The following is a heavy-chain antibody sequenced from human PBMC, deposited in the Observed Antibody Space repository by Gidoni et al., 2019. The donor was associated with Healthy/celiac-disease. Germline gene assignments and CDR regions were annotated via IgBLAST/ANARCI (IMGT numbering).Heavy chain of an antibody. CDR3: ARDAYSSSSYYYYYMDV. Sequence: QVQLQESGPGLVKPSETLSLTCTVSGGSISSYYWSWIRQPPGKGLEWIGYIYSSGGTHYNPSLKSRVTISVDTSKNQFSLKLSSVTAADTAVYYCARDAYSSSSYYYYYMDVWGKGTTVTVAS. CDR2: IYSSGGT. CDR1: GGSISSYY. V-gene: IGHV4-59*01. D-gene: IGHD6-13*01. J-gene: IGHJ6*03.